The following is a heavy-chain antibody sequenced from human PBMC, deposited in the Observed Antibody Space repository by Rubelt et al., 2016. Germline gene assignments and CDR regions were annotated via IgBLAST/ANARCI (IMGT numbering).Heavy chain of an antibody. CDR3: AKDRTKMGILEWLFLGGMDV. D-gene: IGHD3-3*01. Sequence: KGLEWVAVISYDGRNKYYADSVKGRFTISRDNSKNTLSLQMNSLRTEDTAVYYCAKDRTKMGILEWLFLGGMDVWGQGTTVTVSS. V-gene: IGHV3-30-3*02. CDR2: ISYDGRNK. J-gene: IGHJ6*02.